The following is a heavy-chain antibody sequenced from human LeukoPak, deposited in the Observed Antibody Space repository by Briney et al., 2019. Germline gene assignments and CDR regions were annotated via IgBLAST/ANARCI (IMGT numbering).Heavy chain of an antibody. V-gene: IGHV3-9*01. Sequence: GGSLRLSCAASGFTFDDYAMHWVRQAPGKGLKWVSGISWNSGSIGYADSVKGRFTISRDNAKNSLYLQMNSLRAEDTALYYCAKGGGYYYDGSGYYAWGQGTLVTVSS. CDR2: ISWNSGSI. CDR1: GFTFDDYA. D-gene: IGHD3-22*01. CDR3: AKGGGYYYDGSGYYA. J-gene: IGHJ5*02.